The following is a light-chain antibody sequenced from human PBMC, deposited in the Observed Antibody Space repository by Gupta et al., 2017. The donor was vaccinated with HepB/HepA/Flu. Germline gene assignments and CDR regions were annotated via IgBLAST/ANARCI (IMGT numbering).Light chain of an antibody. CDR3: QQYGSTRYT. CDR2: GAS. Sequence: ELVLTQSPGTLSLSPGERATLSCRASQSVGSRSFVWYQQKPGQAPRLLIYGASSRAAGIPDRFSGSASGTDFTLTISRLEPEDFAVYYCQQYGSTRYTLGQGTKVEVK. V-gene: IGKV3-20*01. J-gene: IGKJ2*01. CDR1: QSVGSRS.